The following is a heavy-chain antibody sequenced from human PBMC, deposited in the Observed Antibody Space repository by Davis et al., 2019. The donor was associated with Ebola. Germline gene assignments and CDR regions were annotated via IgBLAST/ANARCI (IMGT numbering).Heavy chain of an antibody. J-gene: IGHJ4*02. V-gene: IGHV3-33*01. CDR3: AIPDCSGANCYSVYIKN. CDR2: IWYDGSRK. CDR1: GFNFRSYG. Sequence: LKISCAASGFNFRSYGMHWVRQAPDKGLEWVAVIWYDGSRKYYGDSVKGRFTISRDNSNNLLYLQMNSLRAEDTAVYYCAIPDCSGANCYSVYIKNWGQGTLVTVSS. D-gene: IGHD2-15*01.